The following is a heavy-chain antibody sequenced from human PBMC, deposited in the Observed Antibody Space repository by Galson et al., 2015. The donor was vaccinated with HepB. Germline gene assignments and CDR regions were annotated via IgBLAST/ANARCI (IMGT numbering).Heavy chain of an antibody. Sequence: SLRLSCAASGFTFSSYAMHWVRQAPGKGLEWVAVISYDGSNKYYADSVKGRFTISRDNSKNTLYLQMNSLRAEDTAVYYCAREIWAYYYDSSGYFQHWGQGTLVTVSS. J-gene: IGHJ1*01. CDR2: ISYDGSNK. CDR3: AREIWAYYYDSSGYFQH. V-gene: IGHV3-30*04. CDR1: GFTFSSYA. D-gene: IGHD3-22*01.